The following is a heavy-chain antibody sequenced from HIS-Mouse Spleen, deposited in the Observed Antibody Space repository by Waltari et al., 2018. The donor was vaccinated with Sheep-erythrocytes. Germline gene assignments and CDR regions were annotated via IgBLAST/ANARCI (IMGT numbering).Heavy chain of an antibody. J-gene: IGHJ4*02. CDR2: IIPVLCRA. CDR3: VQTGATTPHFDY. Sequence: QVQLVQSGAEVKKPGSSVKVSCKASGGTFSSYAISWVRQAPGQGLEWMGRIIPVLCRANYEQKFQGRVTITADKSTSTAYMELSSLRSEDTAVYYCVQTGATTPHFDYWGQGTLVTVSS. D-gene: IGHD1-26*01. V-gene: IGHV1-69*04. CDR1: GGTFSSYA.